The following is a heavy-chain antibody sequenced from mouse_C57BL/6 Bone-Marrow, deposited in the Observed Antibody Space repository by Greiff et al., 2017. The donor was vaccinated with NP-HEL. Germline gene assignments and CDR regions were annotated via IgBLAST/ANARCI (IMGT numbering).Heavy chain of an antibody. V-gene: IGHV5-6*01. J-gene: IGHJ4*01. Sequence: EVQVVESGGDLVKPGGSLKLSCAASGFTFSSYGMSWVRQTPDKRLEWVATISSGGSYTYYPDGVKGRFTISRDNAKNTLYLQMSSLKSEDTAMYYCARQGYSNYEGAMDYWGQGTSVTVSS. CDR1: GFTFSSYG. CDR3: ARQGYSNYEGAMDY. D-gene: IGHD2-5*01. CDR2: ISSGGSYT.